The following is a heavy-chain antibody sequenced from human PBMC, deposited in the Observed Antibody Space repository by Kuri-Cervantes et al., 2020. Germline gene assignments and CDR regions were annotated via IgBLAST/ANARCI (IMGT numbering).Heavy chain of an antibody. J-gene: IGHJ5*02. Sequence: SLKISCAASGFSLDDYGMHWARQAPGKGLEWVSGISWNSGSIGYADSVKGRFTISRDNAKNSLYLQMNSLRAEDTALYYCAKDGGKGPPWGQGTLVTVSS. CDR3: AKDGGKGPP. CDR1: GFSLDDYG. CDR2: ISWNSGSI. D-gene: IGHD3-16*01. V-gene: IGHV3-9*01.